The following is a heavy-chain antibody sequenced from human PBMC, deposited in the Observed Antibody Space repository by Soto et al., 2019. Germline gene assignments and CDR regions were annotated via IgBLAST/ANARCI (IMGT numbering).Heavy chain of an antibody. V-gene: IGHV1-46*01. CDR1: GYPFTRFS. J-gene: IGHJ3*01. Sequence: QVQLVQSGAEVKRPGASVKVSCKASGYPFTRFSLHWVRQAPGQGLEWMGRLNPNGGNTAYAQKFQGRLTLTRDTSTSKVYMELNSLRSEDTAVYYCARGDYDFSPWGQGTMVTVSS. D-gene: IGHD3-3*01. CDR3: ARGDYDFSP. CDR2: LNPNGGNT.